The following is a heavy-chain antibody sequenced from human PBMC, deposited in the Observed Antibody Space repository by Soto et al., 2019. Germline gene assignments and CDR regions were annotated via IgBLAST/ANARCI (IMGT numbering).Heavy chain of an antibody. CDR1: VFKFNGYG. CDR2: IWYDGSNK. Sequence: QVQLEEFGGGVVEPGRYLRLYCVASVFKFNGYGMPWVRQAPGKGLEWVVVIWYDGSNKYYENSVKGRFSISRDNFNNTLYREMNIPRAEDTAVYYCAIEPAPDYSAYGITYDYDNGMDVWCRGTTLNVSS. D-gene: IGHD4-17*01. V-gene: IGHV3-33*01. CDR3: AIEPAPDYSAYGITYDYDNGMDV. J-gene: IGHJ6*02.